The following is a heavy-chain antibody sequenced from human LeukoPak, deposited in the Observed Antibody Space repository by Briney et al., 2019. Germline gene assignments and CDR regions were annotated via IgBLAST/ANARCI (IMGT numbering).Heavy chain of an antibody. CDR1: GYTFTSYY. J-gene: IGHJ4*02. CDR2: INPSGGST. V-gene: IGHV1-46*03. CDR3: ARARVVVPAAADY. Sequence: ASVKVSCKASGYTFTSYYMHWVRQAPGQGLEWMGLINPSGGSTSYAQKFQGRVTMTRDTSTSTVYMELSSLRSEDTAVYYCARARVVVPAAADYWGQGTLVTVST. D-gene: IGHD2-2*01.